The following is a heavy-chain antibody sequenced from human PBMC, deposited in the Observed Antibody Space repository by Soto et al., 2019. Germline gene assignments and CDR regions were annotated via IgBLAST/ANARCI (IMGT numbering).Heavy chain of an antibody. Sequence: QVQLQQWGAGLLKPSETLCLTCAVYGGSFSGYYWSWIRQPPGKGLEWIGEINHSGSTNYNPSLKSRVTISVDTSKNQFSLKLSSVTAADTAVYYCARGLAGYYDFWSGYPANWYFDLWGRGTLVTVSS. CDR2: INHSGST. CDR1: GGSFSGYY. J-gene: IGHJ2*01. D-gene: IGHD3-3*01. CDR3: ARGLAGYYDFWSGYPANWYFDL. V-gene: IGHV4-34*01.